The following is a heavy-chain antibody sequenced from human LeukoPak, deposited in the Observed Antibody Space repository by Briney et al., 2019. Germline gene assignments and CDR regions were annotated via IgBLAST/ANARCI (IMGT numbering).Heavy chain of an antibody. CDR1: GGTFSSYT. CDR3: ARAYDSSGYYDAFDI. CDR2: IIPILGIV. V-gene: IGHV1-69*02. J-gene: IGHJ3*02. D-gene: IGHD3-22*01. Sequence: SVKVSCKASGGTFSSYTLSWVRQATGKGLEWMGRIIPILGIVNYAQQFQGRVTIIADKSTNTAYMELSSLRSEDTAVYYCARAYDSSGYYDAFDIWGQGTMVTVSS.